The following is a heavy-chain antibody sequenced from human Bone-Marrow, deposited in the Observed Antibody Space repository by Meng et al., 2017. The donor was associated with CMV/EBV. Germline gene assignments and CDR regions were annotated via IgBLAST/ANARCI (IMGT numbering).Heavy chain of an antibody. CDR1: GFTFSSYW. Sequence: GESLKISCAASGFTFSSYWMSWVRQAPGEGLEWVGFIRSKAYGGTTEYAASVKGRFTISRDDAKSIAYLQMNSLKTEDTAVYYCASCRSDLSADYWGQGTLVTVSS. V-gene: IGHV3-49*04. CDR3: ASCRSDLSADY. CDR2: IRSKAYGGTT. J-gene: IGHJ4*02. D-gene: IGHD2-15*01.